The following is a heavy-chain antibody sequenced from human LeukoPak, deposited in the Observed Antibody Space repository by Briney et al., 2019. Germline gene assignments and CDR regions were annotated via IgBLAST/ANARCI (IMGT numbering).Heavy chain of an antibody. CDR1: GFTFSSYA. CDR2: ISGSGGST. Sequence: GESLRLSCAASGFTFSSYAMSWVRQAPGKGLEWVSTISGSGGSTYYADSVKGRFTISRDNSKNTLYLQMNSLRAEDTAVYYCAKDGQMGSSSPPKDYWGQGTLVTVSS. D-gene: IGHD6-6*01. CDR3: AKDGQMGSSSPPKDY. V-gene: IGHV3-23*01. J-gene: IGHJ4*02.